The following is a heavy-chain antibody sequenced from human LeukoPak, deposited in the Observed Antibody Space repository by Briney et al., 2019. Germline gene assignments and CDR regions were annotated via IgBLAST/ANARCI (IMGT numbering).Heavy chain of an antibody. V-gene: IGHV4-38-2*02. CDR3: ARDLGGGTTSY. D-gene: IGHD1-7*01. Sequence: SETLSLTCTVSGYSISSGYYWGWIRQPPGKGLEWIGSIYHSGSTYYNPSPKSRVTISVDTSKNQFSLKLSSVTAADTAVYYCARDLGGGTTSYWGQGTLVTVSS. J-gene: IGHJ4*02. CDR1: GYSISSGYY. CDR2: IYHSGST.